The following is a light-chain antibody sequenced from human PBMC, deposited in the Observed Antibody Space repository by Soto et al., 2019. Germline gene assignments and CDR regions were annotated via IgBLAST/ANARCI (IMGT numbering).Light chain of an antibody. V-gene: IGLV8-61*01. J-gene: IGLJ3*02. CDR3: ALYVGSGIHWV. Sequence: QAVVTQEPSFSVSPGGTVTLTCGLTSGSVSTRNYPSWYQQIPGQAPRTLIYNTNTRSSGVPDRFSGSILGNKAALNITGAQEADESDYYCALYVGSGIHWVFGGGTQLTVL. CDR1: SGSVSTRNY. CDR2: NTN.